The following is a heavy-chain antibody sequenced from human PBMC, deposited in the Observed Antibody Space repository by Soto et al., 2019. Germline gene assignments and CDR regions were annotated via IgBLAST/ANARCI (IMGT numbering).Heavy chain of an antibody. Sequence: DQLVQSGAVVKKPGSSVVVSCKASGITVGGFIISWVRQAPGQGLEWMGKTAPMFRQTFYARQIEGRLTITADTAANTVDLDLAGLGFGDTAVYYCSALGPWGQGTQVSVS. CDR3: SALGP. V-gene: IGHV1-69*02. CDR2: TAPMFRQT. J-gene: IGHJ5*02. D-gene: IGHD3-3*01. CDR1: GITVGGFI.